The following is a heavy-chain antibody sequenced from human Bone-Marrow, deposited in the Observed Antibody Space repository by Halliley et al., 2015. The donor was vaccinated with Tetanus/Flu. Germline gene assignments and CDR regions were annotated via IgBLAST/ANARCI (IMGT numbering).Heavy chain of an antibody. V-gene: IGHV1-18*01. CDR3: ARDRDFNGWYYFDS. D-gene: IGHD3-3*01. J-gene: IGHJ4*02. Sequence: MGWISPYNDDTKYAQISQDRVPMTPDTFTGTAYMELRSLRSDDTAVYYCARDRDFNGWYYFDSWGRGTLVTVSS. CDR2: ISPYNDDT.